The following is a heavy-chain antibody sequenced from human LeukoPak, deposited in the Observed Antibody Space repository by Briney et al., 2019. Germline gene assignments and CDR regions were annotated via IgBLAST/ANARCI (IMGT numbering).Heavy chain of an antibody. CDR1: GFILSDYG. V-gene: IGHV3-23*01. CDR2: INGGDYDT. D-gene: IGHD5-24*01. CDR3: AKDQAVEMATATPFDY. Sequence: PGGSLRLSCAVSGFILSDYGMSWVRQAPGGGLEWVSAINGGDYDTYYADSVKGRFTISRDNSKNTLYLQMNSLRAEDTAVYYCAKDQAVEMATATPFDYWGQGTLVTVSS. J-gene: IGHJ4*02.